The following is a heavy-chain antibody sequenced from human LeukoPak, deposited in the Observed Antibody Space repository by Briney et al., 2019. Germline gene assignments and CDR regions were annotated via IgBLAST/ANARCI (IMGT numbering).Heavy chain of an antibody. V-gene: IGHV3-23*01. CDR2: ISSSGCTT. D-gene: IGHD1-26*01. CDR1: GFTFSSYA. CDR3: AKEDPGATFDY. J-gene: IGHJ4*02. Sequence: PGGSLRLSCAASGFTFSSYAMNWFRQAPGKGLEWVSGISSSGCTTYYADSVKVRFTISRDTSKNTLYLQMTSLRGADTAVYYCAKEDPGATFDYWGQGTLVTVSS.